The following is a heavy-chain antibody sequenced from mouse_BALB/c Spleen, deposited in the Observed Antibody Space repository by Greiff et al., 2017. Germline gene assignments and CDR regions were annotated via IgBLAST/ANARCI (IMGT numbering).Heavy chain of an antibody. V-gene: IGHV1-69*01. J-gene: IGHJ2*01. Sequence: QVQLQQPGAELVMPGASVKMSCKASGYTFTDYWMHWVKQRPGQGLEWIGAIDTSDSYTSYNQKFKGKATLTVDESSSTAYMQLSSLTSEDSAVYYCASYGYDGCAYWGQGTTLTVSS. CDR3: ASYGYDGCAY. D-gene: IGHD2-2*01. CDR2: IDTSDSYT. CDR1: GYTFTDYW.